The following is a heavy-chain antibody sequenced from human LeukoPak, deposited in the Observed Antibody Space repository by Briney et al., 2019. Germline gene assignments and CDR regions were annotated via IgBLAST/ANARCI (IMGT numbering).Heavy chain of an antibody. CDR3: ARAISGSPLY. V-gene: IGHV3-21*01. J-gene: IGHJ4*02. CDR2: ISSNSSYI. Sequence: GGSLRLSWAASGXTFSSYSVNWVRQAPGKGLEWVSSISSNSSYIYYADSVKGRFTISRDNAKNSLHLQMNSLRAEDTAVYSCARAISGSPLYWGQGTLVTVSS. CDR1: GXTFSSYS. D-gene: IGHD1-26*01.